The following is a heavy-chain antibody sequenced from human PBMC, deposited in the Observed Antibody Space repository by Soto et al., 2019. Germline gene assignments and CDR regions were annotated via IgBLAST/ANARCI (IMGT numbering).Heavy chain of an antibody. CDR1: GFTFSNAW. J-gene: IGHJ4*02. CDR2: IKSKTDGGTT. CDR3: TTDLRGSGSSFDY. D-gene: IGHD3-10*01. Sequence: EVQLVESGGGLVKPGGSLRLSCAASGFTFSNAWMNWVRQAPGKGLEWVGRIKSKTDGGTTDYAAPVKGRFTISNYDSKNTLYLQTNSLKTEDTAVYYCTTDLRGSGSSFDYWGQGTLVTVSS. V-gene: IGHV3-15*07.